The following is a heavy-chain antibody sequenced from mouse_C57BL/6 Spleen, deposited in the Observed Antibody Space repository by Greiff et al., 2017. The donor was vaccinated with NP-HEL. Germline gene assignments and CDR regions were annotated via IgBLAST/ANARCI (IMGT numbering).Heavy chain of an antibody. V-gene: IGHV5-4*01. CDR2: ISDGGSYT. Sequence: EVNLVESGGGLVKPGGSLKLSCAASGFTFSSYAMSWVRQTPEKRLEWVATISDGGSYTYYPDNVKGRFPISRDNAKNILYLQMSHLKSEDTAMYYCARERTGFDYWGQGTTLTVSS. J-gene: IGHJ2*01. CDR1: GFTFSSYA. D-gene: IGHD4-1*01. CDR3: ARERTGFDY.